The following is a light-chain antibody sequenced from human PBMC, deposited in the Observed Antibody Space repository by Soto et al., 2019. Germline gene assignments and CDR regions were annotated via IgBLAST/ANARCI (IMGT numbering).Light chain of an antibody. CDR2: AAS. V-gene: IGKV1-39*01. Sequence: DIQMTQSPSSLSASVGDRVTITCRASQSISSYLNWYQQKPGEAPKLLIYAASSLQSGVPSRFSGSGSGTDFTLTISSLQPEDFATYYCQQSYSTPRAFGGGTKVDIK. CDR3: QQSYSTPRA. CDR1: QSISSY. J-gene: IGKJ4*01.